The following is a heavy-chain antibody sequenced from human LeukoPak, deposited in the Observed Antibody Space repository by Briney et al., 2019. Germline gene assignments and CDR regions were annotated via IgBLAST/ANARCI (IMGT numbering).Heavy chain of an antibody. D-gene: IGHD2-8*01. J-gene: IGHJ4*02. CDR3: ARGLMGGYPRFDY. V-gene: IGHV3-30*02. Sequence: GGSLRLSCAASRFTFSTYGMHWVRQAPGKGLEWVAYIQYDGSNQQYADSVKGRFSISRDSSKNILYLQMNSLRAEDTAFYYCARGLMGGYPRFDYWGPGTLVTVSS. CDR2: IQYDGSNQ. CDR1: RFTFSTYG.